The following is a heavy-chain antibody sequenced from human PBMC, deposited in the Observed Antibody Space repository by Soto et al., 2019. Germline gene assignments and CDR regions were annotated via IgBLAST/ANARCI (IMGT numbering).Heavy chain of an antibody. CDR2: IIPIFGTA. CDR1: GGTFSSYA. V-gene: IGHV1-69*06. CDR3: ANTNESPSAFDI. D-gene: IGHD1-1*01. J-gene: IGHJ3*02. Sequence: GASVKVSCKASGGTFSSYAISWVRQAPGQGLEWMGGIIPIFGTANYAQKFQGRVTITADKPTSTAYMELSSLRSEDTAVYYCANTNESPSAFDIWGQGTMVTVSS.